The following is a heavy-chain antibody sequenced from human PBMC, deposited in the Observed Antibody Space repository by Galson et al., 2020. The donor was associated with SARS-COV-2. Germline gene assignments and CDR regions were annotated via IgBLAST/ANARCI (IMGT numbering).Heavy chain of an antibody. V-gene: IGHV3-23*01. D-gene: IGHD6-13*01. CDR1: GFTFSSYA. Sequence: GGSLRLSCAASGFTFSSYAMSWVRQAPGKGLEWVSAISGSGGSTYYADSVKGRFTISRDNSKNTLYLQMNSLRAEDTAVYYCAKVPLIAAAGTGLEDYWGQGTLVTVSS. CDR3: AKVPLIAAAGTGLEDY. CDR2: ISGSGGST. J-gene: IGHJ4*02.